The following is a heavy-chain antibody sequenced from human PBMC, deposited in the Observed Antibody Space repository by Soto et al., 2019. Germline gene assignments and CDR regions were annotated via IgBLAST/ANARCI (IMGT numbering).Heavy chain of an antibody. J-gene: IGHJ6*02. Sequence: QVQLVQSGAEVKKPGSSVKVSCKASGGTFSSYTISWVRQAPGQGLEWMGRIIPILGIANYAQKFQGRVTITADKSTRTAYMELSSLRSEDTAVYYCARGIAVAGTLTNYYYDGMDVWGQGTTVTVSS. V-gene: IGHV1-69*02. CDR1: GGTFSSYT. CDR2: IIPILGIA. D-gene: IGHD6-19*01. CDR3: ARGIAVAGTLTNYYYDGMDV.